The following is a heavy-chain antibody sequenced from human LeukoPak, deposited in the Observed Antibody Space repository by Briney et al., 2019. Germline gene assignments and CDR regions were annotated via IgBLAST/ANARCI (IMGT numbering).Heavy chain of an antibody. D-gene: IGHD3-22*01. CDR1: GFTFSSYA. CDR2: ISSNGGST. J-gene: IGHJ4*02. Sequence: GGSLRLSCAASGFTFSSYAMHWVRQAPGKGLEYVSTISSNGGSTYYVNSVKGRFTISRDNSKNTLFLQVGSLRAEDMAVYYCARGTYYDSSGYYFFDYWGQGTLVTVSS. CDR3: ARGTYYDSSGYYFFDY. V-gene: IGHV3-64*01.